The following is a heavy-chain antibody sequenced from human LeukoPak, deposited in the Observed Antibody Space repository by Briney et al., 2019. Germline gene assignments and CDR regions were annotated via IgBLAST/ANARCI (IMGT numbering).Heavy chain of an antibody. CDR3: ARRTLTSYYYGSGSYRDGMDV. V-gene: IGHV4-34*01. Sequence: ETLSLTCAVYGGSFSGYYWSWIRQPPGKGLEWIGEINHSGSTNYNPSLKSRVTISVDTSKNQFSLKLSSVTAADMAVYYCARRTLTSYYYGSGSYRDGMDVWGQGTTVTVSS. D-gene: IGHD3-10*01. CDR2: INHSGST. J-gene: IGHJ6*02. CDR1: GGSFSGYY.